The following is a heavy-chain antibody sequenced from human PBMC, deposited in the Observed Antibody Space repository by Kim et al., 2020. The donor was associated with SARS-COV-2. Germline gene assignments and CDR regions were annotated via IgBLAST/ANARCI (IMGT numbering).Heavy chain of an antibody. V-gene: IGHV3-21*01. J-gene: IGHJ6*02. Sequence: IYYADSVKGRFTIARDNAKNSRQLRMNSLRAEDTAVYYCAPLWFGDYGMDVWGQGTTVTVSS. D-gene: IGHD3-10*01. CDR2: I. CDR3: APLWFGDYGMDV.